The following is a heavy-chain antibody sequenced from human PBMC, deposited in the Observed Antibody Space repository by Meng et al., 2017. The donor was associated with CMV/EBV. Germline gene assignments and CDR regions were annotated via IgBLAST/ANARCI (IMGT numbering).Heavy chain of an antibody. CDR1: GYTFTSYD. D-gene: IGHD3-10*01. CDR3: ARAPGWFGKRGMDV. V-gene: IGHV1-8*01. J-gene: IGHJ6*02. CDR2: MNPNSGNT. Sequence: ASVKVSCKASGYTFTSYDINWVRHATGQGLEWMGWMNPNSGNTGYAQKFQGRVTMTRNTSISTAYMELSSLRSEDTAVYYCARAPGWFGKRGMDVWGQGTTVTVSS.